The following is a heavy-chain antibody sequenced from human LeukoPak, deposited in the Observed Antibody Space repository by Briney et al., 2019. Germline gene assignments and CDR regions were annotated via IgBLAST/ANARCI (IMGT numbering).Heavy chain of an antibody. Sequence: GESLKISCKGSGYSFTSYWIGWVHQMPGKGLEWMGIIYPGDSDTRYSPSFQGQVTISADKSISTAYLQWSSLKASDTAMYYCARIDSSGYYYVPWYFQHWGQGTLVTVSS. V-gene: IGHV5-51*07. CDR2: IYPGDSDT. J-gene: IGHJ1*01. CDR3: ARIDSSGYYYVPWYFQH. CDR1: GYSFTSYW. D-gene: IGHD3-22*01.